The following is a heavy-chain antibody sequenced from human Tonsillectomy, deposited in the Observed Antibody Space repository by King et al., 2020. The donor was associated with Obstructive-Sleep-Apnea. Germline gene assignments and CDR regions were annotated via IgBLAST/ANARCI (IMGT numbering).Heavy chain of an antibody. CDR2: INYSGST. J-gene: IGHJ4*02. V-gene: IGHV4-39*07. CDR1: GGSISSSSYY. D-gene: IGHD3-9*01. Sequence: QLQESGPGLVKPSETLSLTCTVSGGSISSSSYYWGWIRQPPGKGLEWIGRINYSGSTYYNPSLKSRVTISVDTSKNQFSLKLRSVTAADTAVYYCARGGADFDWLLSYFDYWGQGTLVTVSS. CDR3: ARGGADFDWLLSYFDY.